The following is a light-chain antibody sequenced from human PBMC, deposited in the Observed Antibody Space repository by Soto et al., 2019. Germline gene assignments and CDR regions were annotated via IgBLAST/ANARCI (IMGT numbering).Light chain of an antibody. V-gene: IGLV2-14*03. CDR3: RSYRSTSTFGV. Sequence: QSALTQPASVSGSPGQSITISCSGTSSDVGAYTYVSWYQVHPGEPPKLVIYDVSKRPSGVSNRFSGSKSGNTASLTISGLQAEDVGDYHCRSYRSTSTFGVLRTATKVTVL. CDR1: SSDVGAYTY. CDR2: DVS. J-gene: IGLJ1*01.